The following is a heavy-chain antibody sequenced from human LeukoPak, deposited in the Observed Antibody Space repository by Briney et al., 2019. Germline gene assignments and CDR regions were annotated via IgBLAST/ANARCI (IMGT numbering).Heavy chain of an antibody. CDR1: GYNFTSYW. V-gene: IGHV5-51*01. CDR3: ARRTGPIYFDY. J-gene: IGHJ4*02. D-gene: IGHD1-14*01. Sequence: GESLKISCKGSGYNFTSYWIGWVRQMPGEGLEWMGIIYPGDSDTTYSPSFQGQVTISADKSISSAYLQWSSLKASDTAMYYCARRTGPIYFDYWGQGTLVTVSS. CDR2: IYPGDSDT.